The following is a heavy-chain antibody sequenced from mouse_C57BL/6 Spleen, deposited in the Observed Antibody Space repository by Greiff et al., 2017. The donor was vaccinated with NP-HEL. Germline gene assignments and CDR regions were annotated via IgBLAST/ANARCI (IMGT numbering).Heavy chain of an antibody. CDR1: GFTFSDYG. J-gene: IGHJ4*01. Sequence: EVQVVESGGGLVKPGGSLKLSCAASGFTFSDYGMHWVRQAPEKGLEWVAYISSGSSTIYYADTVKGRFTISRDNAKNTLFLQMTSLRSEDTAMYYCARRDYYGDAMDYWGQGTSVTVPS. D-gene: IGHD2-1*01. CDR2: ISSGSSTI. CDR3: ARRDYYGDAMDY. V-gene: IGHV5-17*01.